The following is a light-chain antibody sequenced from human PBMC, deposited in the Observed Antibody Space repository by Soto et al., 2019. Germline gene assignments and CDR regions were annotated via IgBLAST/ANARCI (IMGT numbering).Light chain of an antibody. CDR2: EVS. Sequence: QSALTQPASVSGSPGQSITISCTGTSSDVGPYNYVSWYQQHPGKAPKLMIYEVSNRPSGVSTRFSGSKSGNTASLTISGLQAEDDADYYCISYTTSGTRVFGGGTKLTVL. J-gene: IGLJ3*02. CDR1: SSDVGPYNY. CDR3: ISYTTSGTRV. V-gene: IGLV2-14*01.